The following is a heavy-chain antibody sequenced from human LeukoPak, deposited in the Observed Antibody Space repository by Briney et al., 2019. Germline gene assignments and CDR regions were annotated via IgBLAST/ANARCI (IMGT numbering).Heavy chain of an antibody. D-gene: IGHD4-17*01. J-gene: IGHJ4*02. CDR2: INHSGST. CDR3: ARGHDYGDGDY. V-gene: IGHV4-34*01. Sequence: SETLSLTCAVYGVSFSGYYWSWIRQPPGKGLEWIGEINHSGSTNYNPSLKSRCTISVDTSKNQFSLKLSSVTAADTAVYYCARGHDYGDGDYWGQGTLVTVSS. CDR1: GVSFSGYY.